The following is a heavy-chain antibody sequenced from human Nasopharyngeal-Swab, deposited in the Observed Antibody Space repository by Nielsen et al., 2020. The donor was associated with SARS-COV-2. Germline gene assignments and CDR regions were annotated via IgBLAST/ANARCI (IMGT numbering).Heavy chain of an antibody. J-gene: IGHJ4*02. CDR1: GFTFSSYA. CDR3: ARDKRSSWYRVSLDY. D-gene: IGHD6-13*01. CDR2: IIGSGGST. Sequence: GEALKISWAASGFTFSSYAMSWVRQAPGKGMEWVSAIIGSGGSTYYADSVKGRFTISRDNSKNTLFLQMNSLRAEDTAVYYCARDKRSSWYRVSLDYWGQGSLVTVSS. V-gene: IGHV3-23*01.